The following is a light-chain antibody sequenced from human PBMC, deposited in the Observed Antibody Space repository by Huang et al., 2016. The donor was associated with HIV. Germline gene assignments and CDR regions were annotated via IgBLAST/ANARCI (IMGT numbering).Light chain of an antibody. CDR1: QSVSDY. CDR2: GAS. Sequence: EIVLTQSPGTLSLSPGERDTLSCRASQSVSDYLGWYQQKPGQAPRLLLYGASTRATGIPDRFSGSGSGTDFTLTISRLEPEDFAVYYCQQYGSSPLTFGAGTKVEIK. CDR3: QQYGSSPLT. J-gene: IGKJ4*01. V-gene: IGKV3-20*01.